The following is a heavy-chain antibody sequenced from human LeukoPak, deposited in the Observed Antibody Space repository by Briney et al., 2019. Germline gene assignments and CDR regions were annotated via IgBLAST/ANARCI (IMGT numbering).Heavy chain of an antibody. CDR3: AKDSRGYYYDSSGGRYFDY. CDR2: ISGSGGST. D-gene: IGHD3-22*01. J-gene: IGHJ4*02. V-gene: IGHV3-23*01. CDR1: GFTFSSYA. Sequence: PGGSLRLSCAASGFTFSSYAMSWVRQAPGKGLEWVSAISGSGGSTYYADSVKGRLTISRDNSKNTLYLQMNSLRAEDTAVYYCAKDSRGYYYDSSGGRYFDYWGQGTLVTVSS.